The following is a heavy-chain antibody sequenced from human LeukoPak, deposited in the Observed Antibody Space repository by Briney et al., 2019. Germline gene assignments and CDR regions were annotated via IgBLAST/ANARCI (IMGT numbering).Heavy chain of an antibody. J-gene: IGHJ4*02. CDR3: ARGTYSSGWFFDY. D-gene: IGHD6-19*01. CDR2: IYYSGST. Sequence: SETLSLTCAVSGGSISSGGYSWSWIRQPPGKGLEWIGYIYYSGSTYYNPSLKSRVTISVDTSKNQFSLKLSSVTAADTAVYYCARGTYSSGWFFDYWGQGTLVTVSS. V-gene: IGHV4-30-4*07. CDR1: GGSISSGGYS.